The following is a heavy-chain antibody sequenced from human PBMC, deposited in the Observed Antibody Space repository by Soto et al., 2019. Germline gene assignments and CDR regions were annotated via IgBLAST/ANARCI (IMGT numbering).Heavy chain of an antibody. Sequence: PGGSLRLSCAASGFTFSSYGMHWVRQAPGKGLEWVAVIWYDGSNKYYADSVKGRFTISRDNSKNTLYLQMNSLRAEDTAVYYCARDPGRTAVGYYYYYYMDVWGKGTTVTVSS. D-gene: IGHD6-19*01. V-gene: IGHV3-33*01. CDR2: IWYDGSNK. J-gene: IGHJ6*03. CDR3: ARDPGRTAVGYYYYYYMDV. CDR1: GFTFSSYG.